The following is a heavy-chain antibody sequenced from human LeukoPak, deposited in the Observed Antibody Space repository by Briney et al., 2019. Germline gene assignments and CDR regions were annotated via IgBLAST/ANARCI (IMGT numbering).Heavy chain of an antibody. J-gene: IGHJ4*02. CDR2: INHSGST. V-gene: IGHV4-34*01. D-gene: IGHD6-6*01. CDR3: ARGPYSSSSLDY. Sequence: PSETPSLTCAVYGGSFSGYYWSWIRQPPGKGLEWIGEINHSGSTNYNPSLKSRVTISVDTSKNQFSLKLSSVTAADTAVYYCARGPYSSSSLDYWGQGTLVTVSS. CDR1: GGSFSGYY.